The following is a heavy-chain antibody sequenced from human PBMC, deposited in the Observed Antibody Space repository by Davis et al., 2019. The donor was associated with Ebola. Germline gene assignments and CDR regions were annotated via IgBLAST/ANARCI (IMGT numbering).Heavy chain of an antibody. CDR3: ARVNVVAAGSFDF. CDR2: IWYDGSNK. V-gene: IGHV3-33*01. CDR1: GFTFSSHG. D-gene: IGHD6-13*01. J-gene: IGHJ4*02. Sequence: GESLKISCAASGFTFSSHGMHWVRQAPGKGLEWVAVIWYDGSNKYYADSVEGRFTISRDNAKNTLYLQMNSLRAEDTAMYYCARVNVVAAGSFDFWGQGTRVTVSA.